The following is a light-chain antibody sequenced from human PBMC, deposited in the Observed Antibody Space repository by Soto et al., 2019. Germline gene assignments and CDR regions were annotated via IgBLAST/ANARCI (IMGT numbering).Light chain of an antibody. CDR3: QQSYSTPRYT. Sequence: DIQLTQSPSSLSASVGDRVTIACRASQSISSYLNWYQQKPGKAPKLLIYAASTLLSGVPSRFSGSGSGTDFTLTISSLQPEDFATYYCQQSYSTPRYTFGPGTKLELK. CDR1: QSISSY. V-gene: IGKV1-39*01. J-gene: IGKJ2*01. CDR2: AAS.